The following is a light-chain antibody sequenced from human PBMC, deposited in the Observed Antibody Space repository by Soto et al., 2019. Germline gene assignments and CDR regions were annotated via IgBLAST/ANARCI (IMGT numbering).Light chain of an antibody. V-gene: IGKV3-20*01. CDR2: GSS. Sequence: EIVLTQSPGTLSLSPGEGATLSCRASQSVSNNFVAWYQQRPGKAPRLLIYGSSSRASGIPDRFSGSGSGTDFTLTIIRLETEDFAVYYCQQYCCSLLSFGGGTKVEIK. J-gene: IGKJ4*01. CDR1: QSVSNNF. CDR3: QQYCCSLLS.